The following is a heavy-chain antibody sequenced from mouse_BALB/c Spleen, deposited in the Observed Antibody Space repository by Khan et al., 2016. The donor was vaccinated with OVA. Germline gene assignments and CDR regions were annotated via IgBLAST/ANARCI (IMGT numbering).Heavy chain of an antibody. D-gene: IGHD2-14*01. V-gene: IGHV4-2*02. Sequence: EVQLQESGGGLVQPGGSLILSCAASGFDFSRYWMSWARQAPGKGQEWIGEINPGSSTINYSPSLKDKFIISRDNAKNTLYLQMRKVRSEDTAHYYCVRLERYGQHANWGQGTLVTVSA. J-gene: IGHJ3*01. CDR2: INPGSSTI. CDR3: VRLERYGQHAN. CDR1: GFDFSRYW.